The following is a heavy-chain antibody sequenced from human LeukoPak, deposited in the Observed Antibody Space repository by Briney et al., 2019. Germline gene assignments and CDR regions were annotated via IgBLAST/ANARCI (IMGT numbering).Heavy chain of an antibody. CDR1: GYTFTSYG. CDR3: ARAIKEYYYYSSGCYYFDY. D-gene: IGHD3-22*01. V-gene: IGHV1-18*01. J-gene: IGHJ4*02. Sequence: VASVKVSCKASGYTFTSYGISGVRQAPGQGLEWMGWISAYNGNTNYAQKLQGRVTMTTDTSTSTAYMELRSLRSDDTAVYYCARAIKEYYYYSSGCYYFDYWGQGTLVTVSS. CDR2: ISAYNGNT.